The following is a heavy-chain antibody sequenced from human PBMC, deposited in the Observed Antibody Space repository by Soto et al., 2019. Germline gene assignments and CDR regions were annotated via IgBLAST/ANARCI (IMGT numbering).Heavy chain of an antibody. CDR3: AKGGPDCASATCYLLVAFDI. CDR2: ISHDGNNK. J-gene: IGHJ3*02. V-gene: IGHV3-30*18. D-gene: IGHD2-2*01. CDR1: GFTFSSYV. Sequence: QVQLVQSGGGVVQPGRSLRLSCAASGFTFSSYVTHWVRQAPGKGLEWVAVISHDGNNKYYADSVKGRFTISRDNSKNTLYLQMNSRRTEATAVYYCAKGGPDCASATCYLLVAFDIWGQGTMVTVSS.